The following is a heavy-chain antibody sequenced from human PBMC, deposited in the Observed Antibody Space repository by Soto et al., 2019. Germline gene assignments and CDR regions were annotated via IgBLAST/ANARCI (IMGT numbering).Heavy chain of an antibody. Sequence: SETLSLTCTVSGGSISNGDYYWSWIRQHPGKGLEWIGNIYYSGGTYYNPSLKRRVTISVDTSENQFSLRLASVTAADTAVYFCARDGGSQGYGMDVWGQGTTVTVSS. D-gene: IGHD1-26*01. CDR2: IYYSGGT. V-gene: IGHV4-31*03. CDR3: ARDGGSQGYGMDV. CDR1: GGSISNGDYY. J-gene: IGHJ6*02.